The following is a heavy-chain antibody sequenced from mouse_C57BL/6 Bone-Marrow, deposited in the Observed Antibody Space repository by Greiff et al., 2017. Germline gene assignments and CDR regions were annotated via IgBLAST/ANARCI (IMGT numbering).Heavy chain of an antibody. V-gene: IGHV1-5*01. D-gene: IGHD1-1*01. Sequence: EVQLQQSGTVLARPGASVKMSCTTSGFTFNSYWMHWVKQRPGQGLEWIGAIYPGNSDTRYTQKFKGKAKLTAVPSVSTAYMELSSLTNEDSEVYYCTREVYYDGSAGYFDVWGTGTTVTVSA. CDR1: GFTFNSYW. J-gene: IGHJ1*03. CDR2: IYPGNSDT. CDR3: TREVYYDGSAGYFDV.